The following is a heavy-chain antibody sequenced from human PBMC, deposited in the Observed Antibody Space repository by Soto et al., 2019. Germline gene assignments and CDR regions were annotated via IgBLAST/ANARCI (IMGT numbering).Heavy chain of an antibody. J-gene: IGHJ6*03. CDR3: ARGPSGYYYYYMDV. V-gene: IGHV4-31*03. Sequence: QVQLQESGPGLVKPSQTLSLTCTVSGGSISSGGYYWSWIRQHPGKGLEWIGYIYYSGSTYYNPSLKSRVTISVDTSKNQFSLKLSSVTAADTAVYYCARGPSGYYYYYMDVWGKGTTVTVSS. CDR2: IYYSGST. CDR1: GGSISSGGYY. D-gene: IGHD7-27*01.